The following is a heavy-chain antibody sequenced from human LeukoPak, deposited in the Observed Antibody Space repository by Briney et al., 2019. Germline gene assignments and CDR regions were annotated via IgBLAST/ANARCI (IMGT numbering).Heavy chain of an antibody. Sequence: EASVKVSCKASGYTFTGYYMHWVRQAPGQGLEWMGWINPNSGGTNYAQKFQGRVTMTRDTSISTAYMELSRLRSDDTAVYYCATEPYYGSGSYYSDYWGQGTLVTVSS. J-gene: IGHJ4*02. CDR1: GYTFTGYY. D-gene: IGHD3-10*01. CDR3: ATEPYYGSGSYYSDY. V-gene: IGHV1-2*02. CDR2: INPNSGGT.